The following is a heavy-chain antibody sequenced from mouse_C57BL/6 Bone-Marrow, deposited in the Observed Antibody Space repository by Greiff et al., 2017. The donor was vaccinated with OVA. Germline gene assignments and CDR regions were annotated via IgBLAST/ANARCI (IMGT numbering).Heavy chain of an antibody. Sequence: QVHVKQSGAELARPGASVKLSCKASGYTFTSYGISWVKQRTGQGLEWIGEIYPRSGNTYYNEKFKGKATLTADKSSSTAYMELRSLTSEDSAVYFCGRGGGFAWFAYWGQGTLVTVSA. J-gene: IGHJ3*01. CDR3: GRGGGFAWFAY. CDR1: GYTFTSYG. V-gene: IGHV1-81*01. CDR2: IYPRSGNT.